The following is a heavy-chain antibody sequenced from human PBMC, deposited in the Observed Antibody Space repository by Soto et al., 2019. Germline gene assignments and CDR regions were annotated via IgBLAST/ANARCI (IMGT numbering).Heavy chain of an antibody. V-gene: IGHV4-31*03. J-gene: IGHJ4*02. Sequence: SETLSLTCTVSGGSISSGGYYWSWIRQHPGKGLEWIGYIYYSGSTYYNPSLKSRVTISVDTSKNQFSLKLSSVTAADTAVYYCARVDRCSGGSCYSSGPPFDYWGQGTLVTVSS. CDR2: IYYSGST. D-gene: IGHD2-15*01. CDR3: ARVDRCSGGSCYSSGPPFDY. CDR1: GGSISSGGYY.